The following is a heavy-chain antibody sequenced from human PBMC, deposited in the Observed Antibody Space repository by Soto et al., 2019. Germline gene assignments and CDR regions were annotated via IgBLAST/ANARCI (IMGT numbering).Heavy chain of an antibody. Sequence: SETLSLTCTVSGGSISSYYWSWIRQPPGKGLERIGYIYYSGSTNYNPSLKSRDTISVDTSKNQFSLKLSSVTAADTAVYYCARVGNYGSGTFDIWGQGTMVTVSS. CDR2: IYYSGST. CDR1: GGSISSYY. V-gene: IGHV4-59*01. D-gene: IGHD3-10*01. J-gene: IGHJ3*02. CDR3: ARVGNYGSGTFDI.